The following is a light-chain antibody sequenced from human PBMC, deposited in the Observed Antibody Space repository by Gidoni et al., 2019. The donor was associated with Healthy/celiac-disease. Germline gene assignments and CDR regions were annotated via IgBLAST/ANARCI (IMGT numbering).Light chain of an antibody. CDR3: QQRSNWPRT. J-gene: IGKJ1*01. CDR2: DAS. V-gene: IGKV3-11*01. Sequence: EIVLTPSPATLSLSPGERATLPCRASQSVSSYLAWYQQKPGQAPRLLIYDASNRATGIPARFSGSGSGTDFTLTISSLEPEDFAVYYCQQRSNWPRTFGQGTKVEIK. CDR1: QSVSSY.